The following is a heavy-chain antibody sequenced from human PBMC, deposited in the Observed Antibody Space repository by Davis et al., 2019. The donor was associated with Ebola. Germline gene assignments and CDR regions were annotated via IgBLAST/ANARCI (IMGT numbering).Heavy chain of an antibody. J-gene: IGHJ4*02. D-gene: IGHD3-9*01. CDR2: INPDGGAT. Sequence: PGGSLRLSCVASGFTFRNYWMSWVRQAPGKGLEWVANINPDGGATLYVDSVKGRFTISRDNSKSSLYLQMNSLRAEDTAVYYCASSHFDWLICGQGTLVTISS. CDR3: ASSHFDWLI. V-gene: IGHV3-7*03. CDR1: GFTFRNYW.